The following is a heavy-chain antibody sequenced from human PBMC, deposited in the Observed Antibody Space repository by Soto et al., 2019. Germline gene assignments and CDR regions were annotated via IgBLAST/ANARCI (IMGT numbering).Heavy chain of an antibody. CDR3: AKDLGYCSGGSCSFYYYYMDV. D-gene: IGHD2-15*01. CDR1: GVTFSRYA. V-gene: IGHV3-23*01. Sequence: GGSLRLSCAASGVTFSRYAMSWVRQAPGKGLEWVSSISGSGGTTHYADSVKGRFTISRDNSKNTLYLQMNSLRAEDTAVYYCAKDLGYCSGGSCSFYYYYMDVWGKGTTVTVSS. J-gene: IGHJ6*03. CDR2: ISGSGGTT.